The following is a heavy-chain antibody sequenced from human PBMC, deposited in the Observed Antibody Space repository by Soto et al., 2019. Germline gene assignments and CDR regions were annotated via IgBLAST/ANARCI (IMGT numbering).Heavy chain of an antibody. CDR1: GFTFSSYA. Sequence: QVQLVESGGGVVQPGRSLRLSCAASGFTFSSYAMHWVRQAPGKGLEWVAVIAYDGSNKYYADSVKGRFTISRDNSKNTMYLQMNSLRAEDTAVYDYAREAYYGYQWFDPWGQGTLVTVSS. D-gene: IGHD3-10*01. J-gene: IGHJ5*02. CDR3: AREAYYGYQWFDP. CDR2: IAYDGSNK. V-gene: IGHV3-30-3*01.